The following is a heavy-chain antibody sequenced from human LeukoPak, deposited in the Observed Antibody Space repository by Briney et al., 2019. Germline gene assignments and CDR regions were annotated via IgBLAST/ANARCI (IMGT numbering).Heavy chain of an antibody. CDR1: GGTFSSYA. D-gene: IGHD5-18*01. V-gene: IGHV1-69*13. CDR2: IIPIFGTA. CDR3: ARDGAGDTAMVPPVSYWYFDL. J-gene: IGHJ2*01. Sequence: SVKVSCKASGGTFSSYAISWVRQAPGQGLEWMGGIIPIFGTANHAQKFQGRVTITADESTSTAYMELSSLRSEDTAVYYCARDGAGDTAMVPPVSYWYFDLWGRGTLVTVSS.